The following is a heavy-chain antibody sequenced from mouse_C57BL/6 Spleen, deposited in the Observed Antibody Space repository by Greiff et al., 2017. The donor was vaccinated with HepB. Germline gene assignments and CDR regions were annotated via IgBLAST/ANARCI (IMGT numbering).Heavy chain of an antibody. CDR2: ISSGGDYI. CDR3: TRVWSYYAMDY. Sequence: DVMLVESGEGLVKPGGSLKLSCAASGFTFSSYAMSWVRQTPEKRLEWVAYISSGGDYIYYADTVKGRFTISRDNARNTLYLQMSSLKSEDTAMYYCTRVWSYYAMDYWGQGTSVTVSS. J-gene: IGHJ4*01. V-gene: IGHV5-9-1*02. D-gene: IGHD2-10*02. CDR1: GFTFSSYA.